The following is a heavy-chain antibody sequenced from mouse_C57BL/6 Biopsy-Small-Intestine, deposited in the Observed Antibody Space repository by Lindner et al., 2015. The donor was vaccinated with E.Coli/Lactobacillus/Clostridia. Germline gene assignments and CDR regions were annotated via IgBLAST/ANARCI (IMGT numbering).Heavy chain of an antibody. CDR1: GGTFSSYE. Sequence: SVKVSCKASGGTFSSYEINWVRQAPGQGLEWVGEIIPISGTSNYAQKFQGRVTITADESTSTAYMDLSSLRSDDTAVYYCAGRNILWPDYDFWGQGSLVTVSS. D-gene: IGHD2-13*01. CDR2: IIPISGTS. CDR3: AGRNILWPDYDF. V-gene: IGHV1S14*01. J-gene: IGHJ4*01.